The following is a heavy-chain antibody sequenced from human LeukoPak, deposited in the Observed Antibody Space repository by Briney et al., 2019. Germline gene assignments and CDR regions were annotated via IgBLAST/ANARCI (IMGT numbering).Heavy chain of an antibody. Sequence: GGSLRFSCTASGFTFSSYAMSWVRRAPGKGLEWVSAISGSGGSTYYADSVKGRFTISRDNSKNTLYLQMNSLRAEDTAVYYCAKGGIPAGPGYWGQGTLVTVSS. V-gene: IGHV3-23*01. CDR3: AKGGIPAGPGY. D-gene: IGHD6-13*01. J-gene: IGHJ4*02. CDR2: ISGSGGST. CDR1: GFTFSSYA.